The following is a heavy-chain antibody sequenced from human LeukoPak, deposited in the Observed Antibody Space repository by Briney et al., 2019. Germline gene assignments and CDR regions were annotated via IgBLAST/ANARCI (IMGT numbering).Heavy chain of an antibody. V-gene: IGHV1-2*04. Sequence: ASVKVSCKASGYTFTGYYMHWVRQAPGQGLEWMGWINPNSGGTNYAQKFQGWVTMTRDTSISTAYMELSRLRSDDTAVYYCASQGVDYYDSSRNAFDIWGQGTMVTVSS. CDR3: ASQGVDYYDSSRNAFDI. J-gene: IGHJ3*02. CDR2: INPNSGGT. D-gene: IGHD3-22*01. CDR1: GYTFTGYY.